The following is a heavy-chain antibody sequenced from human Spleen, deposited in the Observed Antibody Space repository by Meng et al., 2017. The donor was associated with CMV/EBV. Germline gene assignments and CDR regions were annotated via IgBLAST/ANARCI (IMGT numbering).Heavy chain of an antibody. CDR3: ARDIGGATRGLIYYGMDV. Sequence: GGSLRLSCAASGFTFSSYAMHWVRQAPGKGLEWVAVISYDGSNKYYADSVKGRFTISRDNSKNTLYLQMNSLRAEDTAVYYCARDIGGATRGLIYYGMDVWGQGTTVTVSS. CDR2: ISYDGSNK. V-gene: IGHV3-30-3*01. J-gene: IGHJ6*02. CDR1: GFTFSSYA. D-gene: IGHD1-26*01.